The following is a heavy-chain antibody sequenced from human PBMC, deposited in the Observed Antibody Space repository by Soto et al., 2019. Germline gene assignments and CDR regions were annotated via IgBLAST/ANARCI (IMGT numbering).Heavy chain of an antibody. CDR3: AAVPVLRFLQWLPAYFDY. J-gene: IGHJ4*02. Sequence: ASVKVSCKTSGFIFTSSAVQWVRQARGQRLEWIGWLVVGSGNTHYAQHFQERVTLTRDMSTGTAYMELSSLRSEDTAVYYCAAVPVLRFLQWLPAYFDYWGQGTLVTVSS. CDR2: LVVGSGNT. D-gene: IGHD3-3*01. CDR1: GFIFTSSA. V-gene: IGHV1-58*01.